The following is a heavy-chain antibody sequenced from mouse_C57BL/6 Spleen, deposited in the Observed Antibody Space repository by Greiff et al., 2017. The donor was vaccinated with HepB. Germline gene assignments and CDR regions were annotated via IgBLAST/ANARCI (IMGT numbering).Heavy chain of an antibody. CDR2: ISYDGSN. J-gene: IGHJ4*01. V-gene: IGHV3-6*01. D-gene: IGHD2-12*01. Sequence: ESGPGLVKPSQSLSLTCSVTGYSITSGYYWNWIRQFPGNKLEWMGYISYDGSNNYNPSLKNRISITRDTSKNQFFLKLNSVTTEDTATYYCASLTTGYYYAMDYWGQGTSVTVSS. CDR1: GYSITSGYY. CDR3: ASLTTGYYYAMDY.